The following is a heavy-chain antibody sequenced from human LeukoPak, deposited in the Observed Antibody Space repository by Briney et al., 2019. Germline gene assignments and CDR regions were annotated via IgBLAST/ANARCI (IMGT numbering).Heavy chain of an antibody. Sequence: ASVKVSCKASGYTFTSYDINWVRQATGQGLEWMGWMNPNSGNTGYAQKFQGRVTMTRNTSISTAYMELSRLRSEDTAVYYCARGKFSVGWLQSTGDYWGQGTLVTVSS. V-gene: IGHV1-8*01. CDR2: MNPNSGNT. D-gene: IGHD5-24*01. J-gene: IGHJ4*02. CDR1: GYTFTSYD. CDR3: ARGKFSVGWLQSTGDY.